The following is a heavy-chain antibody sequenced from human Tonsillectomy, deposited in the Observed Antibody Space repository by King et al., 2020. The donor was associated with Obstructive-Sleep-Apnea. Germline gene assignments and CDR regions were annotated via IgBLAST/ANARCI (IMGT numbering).Heavy chain of an antibody. CDR1: GFTFSDYY. J-gene: IGHJ6*02. CDR2: IGGGGSSI. CDR3: ARGLYCRGGRCDYYYGMDV. V-gene: IGHV3-11*01. Sequence: GQLVQSGGGLVKPGGSLRLSCAASGFTFSDYYMAWIRQAPGKGLEWVSYIGGGGSSIYYADSVKGRFTISRDNAKNSLFLQMHSLRAEDTAVYYCARGLYCRGGRCDYYYGMDVWGQGTTVTVSS. D-gene: IGHD2-15*01.